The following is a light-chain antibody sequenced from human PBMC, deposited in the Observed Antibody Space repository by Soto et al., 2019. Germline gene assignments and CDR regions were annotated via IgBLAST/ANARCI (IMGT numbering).Light chain of an antibody. CDR2: WAS. CDR3: QQYYTTPWT. J-gene: IGKJ1*01. V-gene: IGKV4-1*01. CDR1: QSVLYSSNNKSY. Sequence: DIVMTQSPDSLTVSLGERATINCSSSQSVLYSSNNKSYLTWYQQKPGQPPKLLIYWASTRESGVPDRFSGSGSGADFTLTIGSLQDEDVVVYYCQQYYTTPWTFGQGTKVEIK.